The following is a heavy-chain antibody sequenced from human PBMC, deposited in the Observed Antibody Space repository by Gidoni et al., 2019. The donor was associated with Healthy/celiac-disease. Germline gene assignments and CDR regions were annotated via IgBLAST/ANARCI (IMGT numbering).Heavy chain of an antibody. J-gene: IGHJ4*02. CDR1: GFSFSSSS. CDR2: ISSSSSYI. V-gene: IGHV3-21*01. D-gene: IGHD3-22*01. CDR3: ARDVLPPWDSSGYLFDY. Sequence: EVQLVESGGGLVKPGGSLRLSCAASGFSFSSSSMNWVRQAPGKGLEWVSSISSSSSYIYYADSVKGRFTISRDNAKNSLYLQMNSLRAEDTAVYYCARDVLPPWDSSGYLFDYWGQGTLVTVSS.